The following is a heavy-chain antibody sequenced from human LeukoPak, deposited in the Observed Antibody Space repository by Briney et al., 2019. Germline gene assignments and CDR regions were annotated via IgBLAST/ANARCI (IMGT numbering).Heavy chain of an antibody. D-gene: IGHD1-1*01. CDR2: ISTSEST. CDR3: ARRRTTGTTGYFDY. Sequence: SETLSLTCTISRGSISTYYWSWIRQPPGKGLEWMGYISTSESTNYNPSLKSRITISVDTSKNQFSLNLSSVTAADTAVYYCARRRTTGTTGYFDYWGQGTLVTVSS. J-gene: IGHJ4*02. CDR1: RGSISTYY. V-gene: IGHV4-4*09.